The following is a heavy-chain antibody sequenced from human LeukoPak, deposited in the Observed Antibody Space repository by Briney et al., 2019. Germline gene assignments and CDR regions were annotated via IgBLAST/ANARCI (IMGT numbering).Heavy chain of an antibody. Sequence: SVKVSCKASGGTFSSYAISWVRQAPGQGLEWMGRIIPIFGTANYAQKFQGRVTITTDESTSTAYMELSSLRSEDTAVYYCATPMGDYGGNSPFGYWGQGTLVTVSS. CDR3: ATPMGDYGGNSPFGY. D-gene: IGHD4-23*01. J-gene: IGHJ4*02. CDR2: IIPIFGTA. CDR1: GGTFSSYA. V-gene: IGHV1-69*05.